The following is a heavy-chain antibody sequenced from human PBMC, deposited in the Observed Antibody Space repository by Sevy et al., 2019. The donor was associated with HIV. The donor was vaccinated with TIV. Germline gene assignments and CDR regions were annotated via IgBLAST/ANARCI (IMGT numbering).Heavy chain of an antibody. CDR1: GFTFDDYA. V-gene: IGHV3-9*01. J-gene: IGHJ4*02. D-gene: IGHD6-13*01. CDR3: AKDRRVSSSWGYFDY. CDR2: ISWNGGSI. Sequence: GGSLRLSCAASGFTFDDYAMHWVRQAPGKGLEWVSGISWNGGSIGYADSVKGRFTISRDNAKNSLYLQMNSLRAEDTALYYCAKDRRVSSSWGYFDYWGQGTLVTVSS.